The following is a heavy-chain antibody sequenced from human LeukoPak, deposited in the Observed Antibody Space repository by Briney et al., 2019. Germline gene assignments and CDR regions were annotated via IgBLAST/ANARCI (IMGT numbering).Heavy chain of an antibody. Sequence: ASVEVSCKASGYTFSSYGISWVRQVPGQGLEWMGWISGYNGNTNYAQNLQGRVTMTTDTSTSTAYMELRSLRSDDTAVYYCARGPYCNGGTCYSQYFDYWGQGTLVTVSS. V-gene: IGHV1-18*01. CDR3: ARGPYCNGGTCYSQYFDY. CDR2: ISGYNGNT. J-gene: IGHJ4*02. CDR1: GYTFSSYG. D-gene: IGHD2-15*01.